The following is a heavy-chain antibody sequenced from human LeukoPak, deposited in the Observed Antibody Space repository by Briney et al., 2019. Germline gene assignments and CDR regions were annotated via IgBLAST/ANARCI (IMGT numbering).Heavy chain of an antibody. CDR3: AKERAAAGTSFDY. J-gene: IGHJ4*02. V-gene: IGHV3-30*18. CDR1: GFTFSSYG. Sequence: GRSLRLSYAASGFTFSSYGMHWVRQAPGKGLEWVAVISYDGSNKYYADSVKGRFTISRDNSKNTLYLQMNSLRAEDTAVYYCAKERAAAGTSFDYWGQGTLVTVSS. D-gene: IGHD6-13*01. CDR2: ISYDGSNK.